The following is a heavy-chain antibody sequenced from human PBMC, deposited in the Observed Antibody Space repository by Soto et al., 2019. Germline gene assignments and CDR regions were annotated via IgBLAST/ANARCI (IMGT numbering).Heavy chain of an antibody. V-gene: IGHV4-61*01. CDR2: IHNSGIT. CDR3: ARDYPDIVCSAIEAFDV. CDR1: GDSVTRGSYY. J-gene: IGHJ3*01. Sequence: QVQLQESGPGLVKPSETLSLTCSVTGDSVTRGSYYWSWIRQPPGKGLQWIGYIHNSGITNYTPIPSLKSRVTIPIDTSKIQFSLWLRSVTAADTALYYCARDYPDIVCSAIEAFDVWGQGTMVSISS. D-gene: IGHD2-15*01.